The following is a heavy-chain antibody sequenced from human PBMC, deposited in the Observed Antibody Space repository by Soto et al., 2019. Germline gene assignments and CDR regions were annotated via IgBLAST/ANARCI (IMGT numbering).Heavy chain of an antibody. CDR2: INVYNGET. J-gene: IGHJ5*01. Sequence: ASVKVSCQASGYTFSGYHMHWVRQAPGQGLEWMGWINVYNGETNIAQKFQGRVAMTRDTSITTAYVELSRLRFDDTAVYFCAREGATRRPSRPAIGWLESWGQGTLVTVCS. CDR1: GYTFSGYH. CDR3: AREGATRRPSRPAIGWLES. D-gene: IGHD2-2*02. V-gene: IGHV1-2*02.